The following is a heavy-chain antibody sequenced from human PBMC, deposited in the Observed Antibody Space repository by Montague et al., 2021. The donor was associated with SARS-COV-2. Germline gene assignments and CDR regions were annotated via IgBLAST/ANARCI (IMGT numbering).Heavy chain of an antibody. Sequence: SETLSLTCAVYGGSFSGYYWSWIRQPPGKGLEWIGEIIHSGSTNYNPSLKSRVTISVDTSKNQFSLKLSSVTAADTAVYYCARGRDCSGVSCYPEWYHYYYDGLDFWGQGTTVTVSS. CDR3: ARGRDCSGVSCYPEWYHYYYDGLDF. CDR2: IIHSGST. J-gene: IGHJ6*02. V-gene: IGHV4-34*01. D-gene: IGHD2-15*01. CDR1: GGSFSGYY.